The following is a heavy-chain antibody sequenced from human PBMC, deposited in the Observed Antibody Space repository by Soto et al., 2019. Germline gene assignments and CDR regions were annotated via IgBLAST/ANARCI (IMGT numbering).Heavy chain of an antibody. J-gene: IGHJ5*02. D-gene: IGHD2-21*01. V-gene: IGHV3-21*01. CDR1: GFTFSSYS. Sequence: EVQLVDSGGGLVKPGGSLRLSCAAYGFTFSSYSMNWVRQAPGKGLEWVSTISSRNNDMYYVDSVKGRFTISRDNARNSVYLQMNSLRADDTAVYYCARDVNGGFCGAWGQGTLVTVSS. CDR2: ISSRNNDM. CDR3: ARDVNGGFCGA.